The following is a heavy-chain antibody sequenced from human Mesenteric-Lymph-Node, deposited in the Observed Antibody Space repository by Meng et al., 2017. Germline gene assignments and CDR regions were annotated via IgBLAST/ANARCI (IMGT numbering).Heavy chain of an antibody. V-gene: IGHV4-34*01. Sequence: QVQLQQGGAGLSNPSETLSLTCAVYGGSFSGYYWSWIRQPPGKGLEWIGEINHSGSTNYNPSLKSRVTISVDTSKNQFSLKLSSVTAADTAVYYCARQSGYFDYWGQGTLVTVSS. CDR1: GGSFSGYY. CDR3: ARQSGYFDY. D-gene: IGHD3-10*01. J-gene: IGHJ4*02. CDR2: INHSGST.